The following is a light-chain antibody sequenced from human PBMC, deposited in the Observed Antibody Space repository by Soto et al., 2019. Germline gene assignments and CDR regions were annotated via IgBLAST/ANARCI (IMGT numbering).Light chain of an antibody. CDR2: DAS. CDR1: QGVSSY. V-gene: IGKV3D-11*01. Sequence: EIVLTQSPATLSLSPGERATLSCRASQGVSSYLAWYQQKPGQAPRLLIYDASNRATGIPARFSGSGPGTDFTLTISSLEPEDFAVYYCQQRSNWDLGQGTKLEIK. CDR3: QQRSNWD. J-gene: IGKJ2*01.